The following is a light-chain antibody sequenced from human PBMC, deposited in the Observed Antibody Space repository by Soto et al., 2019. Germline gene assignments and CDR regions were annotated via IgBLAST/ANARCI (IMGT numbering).Light chain of an antibody. CDR1: QNVYNN. Sequence: EVEMTQSPATLSVSPGEGATLSCKARQNVYNNLAWYQQSRGQPPRLLIYDASTRATGISARFSGSGYGTEFILTISSMQSEDFAVYFCQQCRNWPLSFGGGSKVDIK. J-gene: IGKJ4*01. V-gene: IGKV3-15*01. CDR3: QQCRNWPLS. CDR2: DAS.